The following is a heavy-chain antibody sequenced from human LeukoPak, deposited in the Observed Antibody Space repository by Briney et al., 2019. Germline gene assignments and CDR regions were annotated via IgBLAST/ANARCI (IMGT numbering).Heavy chain of an antibody. D-gene: IGHD3-22*01. CDR2: MNPSGST. CDR3: ARGRQDVTMIVVVMTAVSYYLDV. Sequence: SETLSLNCAVYGGSFSGYYWTWIRQTPEKGLEWIGEMNPSGSTNYNPSLKSRVTISVDTSKNQFSLELSSVTAADTAVYYCARGRQDVTMIVVVMTAVSYYLDVWGKGTTVTVS. J-gene: IGHJ6*03. V-gene: IGHV4-34*01. CDR1: GGSFSGYY.